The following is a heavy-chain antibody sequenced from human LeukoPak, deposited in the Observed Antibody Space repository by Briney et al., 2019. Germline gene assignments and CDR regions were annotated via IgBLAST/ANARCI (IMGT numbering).Heavy chain of an antibody. CDR1: GGSFSGYY. CDR3: ARGRRGIATSPFDI. Sequence: PSETLSLTCAVYGGSFSGYYWSWIRQPPGKGLEWIGEINHSGSTNYNPSLKSRVTISVDTSKNQFSLKLSSGTAADTAVYYCARGRRGIATSPFDIWGQGTMVTVSS. D-gene: IGHD6-13*01. V-gene: IGHV4-34*01. J-gene: IGHJ3*02. CDR2: INHSGST.